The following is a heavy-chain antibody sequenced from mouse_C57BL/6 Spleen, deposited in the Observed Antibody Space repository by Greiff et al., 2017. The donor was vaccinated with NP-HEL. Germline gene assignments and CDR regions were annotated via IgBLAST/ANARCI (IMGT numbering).Heavy chain of an antibody. CDR2: ISYDGSN. CDR1: GYSITSGYY. J-gene: IGHJ2*01. CDR3: ARDGDDGYFFFDY. V-gene: IGHV3-6*01. Sequence: EVQRVESGPGLVKPSQSLSLTCSVTGYSITSGYYWNWIRQFPGNKLEWMGYISYDGSNNYNPSLKNRISITRDTSKNQFFLKLNSVTTEDTATYYCARDGDDGYFFFDYWGQGTTLTVSS. D-gene: IGHD2-3*01.